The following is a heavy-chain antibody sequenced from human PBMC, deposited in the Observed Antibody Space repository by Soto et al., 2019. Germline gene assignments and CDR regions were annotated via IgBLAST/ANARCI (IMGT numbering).Heavy chain of an antibody. CDR3: ARDKGYCSDTSCPDFDY. D-gene: IGHD2-15*01. J-gene: IGHJ4*02. CDR2: VIPNIGET. V-gene: IGHV1-18*01. Sequence: GASVKVSCKASGYTFTSYGISWVRQAPGQGLEWMGRVIPNIGETNYAKKFQGRVTIVVDTSTSTAYMELNSLRYEDTAVYYCARDKGYCSDTSCPDFDYWGQGTLVTVSS. CDR1: GYTFTSYG.